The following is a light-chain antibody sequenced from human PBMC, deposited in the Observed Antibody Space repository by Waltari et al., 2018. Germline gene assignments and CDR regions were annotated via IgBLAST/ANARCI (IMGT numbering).Light chain of an antibody. J-gene: IGKJ1*01. Sequence: DIVMTQSPDSLAVSLGERATINCKSSPSVLFSSNNKNYLAWYQQKPGQPPKLLIYGASTRKSGVPDRFSGSGSGTDFTLTISSLQAEDVAVYYCQQYYSTPRTFGQGTKVEIK. CDR2: GAS. V-gene: IGKV4-1*01. CDR1: PSVLFSSNNKNY. CDR3: QQYYSTPRT.